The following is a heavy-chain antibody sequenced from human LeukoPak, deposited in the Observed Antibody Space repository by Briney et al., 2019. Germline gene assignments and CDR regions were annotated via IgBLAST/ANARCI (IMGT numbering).Heavy chain of an antibody. CDR1: GYTFSSYG. Sequence: ASVKVSCKASGYTFSSYGISWVRQAPGQGPEWMGWISTYSGNTKYAQKFQGRVTMTTNTSTSTAYMELRSLRSDDTAVYYCARPPGGYYDSSGYSSWGQGTMVTVSS. V-gene: IGHV1-18*01. D-gene: IGHD3-22*01. CDR3: ARPPGGYYDSSGYSS. J-gene: IGHJ3*01. CDR2: ISTYSGNT.